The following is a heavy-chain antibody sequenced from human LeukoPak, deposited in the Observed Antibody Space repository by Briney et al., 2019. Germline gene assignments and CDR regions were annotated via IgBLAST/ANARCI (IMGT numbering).Heavy chain of an antibody. J-gene: IGHJ5*02. CDR3: ANDPRGDATWFDP. CDR1: GFTFSNYA. Sequence: GGSLRLSCAASGFTFSNYAMSWVRQPPGKGLEWVSTVSSSGDETHYADSVQGRFTISRDNSKNTLSLHMNSSRGEDTAVYYCANDPRGDATWFDPWGQGTLVTVSS. D-gene: IGHD2-15*01. CDR2: VSSSGDET. V-gene: IGHV3-23*01.